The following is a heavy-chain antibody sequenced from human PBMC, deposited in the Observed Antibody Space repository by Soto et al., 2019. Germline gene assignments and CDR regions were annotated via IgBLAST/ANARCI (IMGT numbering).Heavy chain of an antibody. CDR3: AKVRVGADAERYYFDF. CDR2: IIPILGVA. CDR1: GGPFSTYT. V-gene: IGHV1-69*02. D-gene: IGHD1-1*01. Sequence: QVQLVQSGAEVKKPGSSVKVSCKASGGPFSTYTISWVRQAPGQGLEWMGRIIPILGVANYAQKFQGRVSITADKVTTTAYMELSSVRSEDTAMYYCAKVRVGADAERYYFDFWCQGTLVTVSS. J-gene: IGHJ4*02.